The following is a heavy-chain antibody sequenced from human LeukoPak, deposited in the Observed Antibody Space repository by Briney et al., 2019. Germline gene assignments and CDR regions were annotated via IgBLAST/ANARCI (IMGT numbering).Heavy chain of an antibody. CDR1: GGSISSGSYY. J-gene: IGHJ3*02. CDR3: ARDGPIQLWLREDAFDI. D-gene: IGHD5-18*01. V-gene: IGHV4-61*02. CDR2: IYTSGST. Sequence: KTSETLSLTCTVSGGSISSGSYYWSWIRQPAGKGLEWIGRIYTSGSTNYNPSLKSRVTISVDTSKKQFSLKLSPVTAADTAVYYCARDGPIQLWLREDAFDIWGQGTMVTVSS.